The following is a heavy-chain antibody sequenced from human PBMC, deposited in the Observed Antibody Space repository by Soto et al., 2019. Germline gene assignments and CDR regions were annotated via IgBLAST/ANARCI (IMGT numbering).Heavy chain of an antibody. V-gene: IGHV1-18*01. CDR3: ARDEMATKGAAFDI. CDR1: GYTFTSYG. D-gene: IGHD5-12*01. Sequence: QVQLVQSGAEVKKPGASVKVSCKASGYTFTSYGISWVRQAPGQGLEGMGWISAYNGNTNYAQKLQGRVTMTTDTXXSTDHMELRSLRSDDTAVYYCARDEMATKGAAFDIWGQGTMVTVSS. CDR2: ISAYNGNT. J-gene: IGHJ3*02.